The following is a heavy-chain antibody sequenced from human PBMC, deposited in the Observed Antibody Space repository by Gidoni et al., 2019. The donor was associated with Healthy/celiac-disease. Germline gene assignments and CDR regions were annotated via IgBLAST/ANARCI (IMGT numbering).Heavy chain of an antibody. D-gene: IGHD1-26*01. V-gene: IGHV3-66*02. CDR1: GFTVSSNY. Sequence: GFTVSSNYMRWVRQAPGKGLEWVSVIYSGGSKYYADSVKGRFTISRDNSKNTLYLQMNSLRAEDTAVYYCARDLSVGATVAFDIWGQGTMVTVSS. CDR2: IYSGGSK. CDR3: ARDLSVGATVAFDI. J-gene: IGHJ3*02.